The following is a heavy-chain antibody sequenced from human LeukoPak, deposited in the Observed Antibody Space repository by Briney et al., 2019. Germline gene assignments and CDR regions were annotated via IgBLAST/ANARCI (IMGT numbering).Heavy chain of an antibody. CDR1: GFTFSSYE. Sequence: PGGSLRLSCAASGFTFSSYEMNWVRQAPGKGLEWVSYISSSGSTIYYADSVKGRFTISRDNAKNSLYLQMNSLRAEDTAVYYCARDYGDYPSWYFDLWGRGTLVTVSS. V-gene: IGHV3-48*03. CDR3: ARDYGDYPSWYFDL. D-gene: IGHD4-17*01. CDR2: ISSSGSTI. J-gene: IGHJ2*01.